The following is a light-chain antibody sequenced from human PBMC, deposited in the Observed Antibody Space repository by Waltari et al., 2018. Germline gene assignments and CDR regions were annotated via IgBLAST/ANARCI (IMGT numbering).Light chain of an antibody. CDR1: SLRSSY. CDR2: GQD. V-gene: IGLV3-19*01. Sequence: SSELTQDPAVSVALGQTVRITCQGDSLRSSYASWYQQRPGQAPRLVLYGQDNRPSGIPDRFSGSTSGDTASLTITGAQAEDEADYYCHSRDTISTRVFGGGTRLTV. CDR3: HSRDTISTRV. J-gene: IGLJ3*02.